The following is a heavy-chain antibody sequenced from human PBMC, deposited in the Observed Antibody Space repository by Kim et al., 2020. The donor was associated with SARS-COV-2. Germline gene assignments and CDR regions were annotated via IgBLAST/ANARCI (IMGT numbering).Heavy chain of an antibody. J-gene: IGHJ4*02. Sequence: GGSLRLSCAAYGFTFSGSAMHWVRQASGKGLEWVGRIRSKANSYATAYAASVKGRFTISRDDSKNTAYLQMNSLKTEDTAVYYCTYSSSWNSYWGQGTLVTVSS. V-gene: IGHV3-73*01. CDR3: TYSSSWNSY. CDR2: IRSKANSYAT. CDR1: GFTFSGSA. D-gene: IGHD6-13*01.